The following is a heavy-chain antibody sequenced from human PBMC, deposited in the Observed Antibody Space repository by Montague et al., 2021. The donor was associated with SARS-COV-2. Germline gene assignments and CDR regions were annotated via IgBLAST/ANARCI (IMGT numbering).Heavy chain of an antibody. J-gene: IGHJ6*02. V-gene: IGHV2-70*01. CDR3: ARIPTGGSYYDYYYYGTDV. D-gene: IGHD1-26*01. CDR2: IDWDDDK. Sequence: VKPTQTLTLTCTFSGFSLSTSGMCVSWIRQPPGKALEWLALIDWDDDKYYSTSLKTRLTISKDTSKNQVVLTMTNMDPVDTATYYCARIPTGGSYYDYYYYGTDVWGQGTTVTVSS. CDR1: GFSLSTSGMC.